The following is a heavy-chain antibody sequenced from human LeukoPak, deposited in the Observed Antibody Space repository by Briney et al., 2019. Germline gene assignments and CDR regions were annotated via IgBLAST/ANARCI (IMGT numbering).Heavy chain of an antibody. D-gene: IGHD2-2*01. V-gene: IGHV1-46*01. J-gene: IGHJ4*02. CDR3: AREEGVIAAAYTFDY. Sequence: ASVKVSCKASGYTFTSYYMHWVRQAPGQGLEWMGIINPSGGSTSYAQKFQGRVTMTRDTSTSTVYMELSSLRSEDTAVYYCAREEGVIAAAYTFDYWGQGTLVTVSS. CDR2: INPSGGST. CDR1: GYTFTSYY.